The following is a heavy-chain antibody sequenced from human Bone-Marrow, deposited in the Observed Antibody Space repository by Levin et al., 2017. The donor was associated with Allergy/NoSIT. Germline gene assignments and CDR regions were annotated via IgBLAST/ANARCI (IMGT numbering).Heavy chain of an antibody. V-gene: IGHV3-23*01. CDR2: INNGGETT. CDR3: ARSPMVRGATYYFDF. J-gene: IGHJ4*02. D-gene: IGHD3-10*01. Sequence: ASVKVSCAASGFTFSDYAMSWVRQAPGEGLEWVATINNGGETTYYADSVKGRFTISRDNSKITLFVQMTSLRAEDTAVYYCARSPMVRGATYYFDFWGQGTLVTVSS. CDR1: GFTFSDYA.